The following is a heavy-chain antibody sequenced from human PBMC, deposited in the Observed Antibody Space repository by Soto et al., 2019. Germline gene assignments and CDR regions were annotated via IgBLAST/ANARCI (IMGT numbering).Heavy chain of an antibody. CDR3: ASIGELLAY. CDR1: GGSISSSSYY. V-gene: IGHV4-39*01. CDR2: IYYSGST. D-gene: IGHD3-10*01. J-gene: IGHJ4*02. Sequence: SETLSLTCTVSGGSISSSSYYWGWIRQPPGKGLEWIGSIYYSGSTYYNPSLKSRVTISVDTSKNQFSLKLSSVTAADTAVYYCASIGELLAYWGQGTLVTVSS.